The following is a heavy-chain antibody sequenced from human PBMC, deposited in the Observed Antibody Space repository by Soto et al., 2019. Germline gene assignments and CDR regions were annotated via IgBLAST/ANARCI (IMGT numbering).Heavy chain of an antibody. V-gene: IGHV3-48*02. CDR3: ARDPDVVAATPDAFDI. CDR1: GFTFSSYS. CDR2: ISSSSSSTI. D-gene: IGHD2-15*01. J-gene: IGHJ3*02. Sequence: GGSLRLSCAASGFTFSSYSMNWVRQAPGKGLEWVSYISSSSSSTIYYADSVKGRFTISRDNAKNSLYLQMNSLRDEDTAVYYCARDPDVVAATPDAFDIWGQGTMVTVSS.